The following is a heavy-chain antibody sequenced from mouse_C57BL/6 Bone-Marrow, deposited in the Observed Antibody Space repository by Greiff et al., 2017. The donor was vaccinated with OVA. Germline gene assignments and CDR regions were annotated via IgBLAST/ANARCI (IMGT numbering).Heavy chain of an antibody. J-gene: IGHJ3*01. CDR1: GYTFTSYW. V-gene: IGHV1-59*01. D-gene: IGHD2-1*01. CDR3: AQEKSTASCFAY. CDR2: IDPSDSYT. Sequence: QVQLQQPGAELVRPGTSVKLSCKASGYTFTSYWMHWVKQRPGQGLEWIGVIDPSDSYTNYNQKLQGKAPLPVDTSSSPAYMQLSSLTSEDSAVDYFAQEKSTASCFAYWGQGTLVTVSA.